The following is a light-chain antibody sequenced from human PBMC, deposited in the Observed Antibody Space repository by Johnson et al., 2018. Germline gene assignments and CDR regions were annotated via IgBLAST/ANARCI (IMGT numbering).Light chain of an antibody. Sequence: QSVLTQPPSVSAAPGQKVTISCSGSSSNIGNNYVSWYQQLPGTAPKLLIYENNKRPSGIPDRFSGSKSGTSATLGITGLQTGDEADYYCGTWASSLSAGNCVGTGTKVTVL. V-gene: IGLV1-51*02. J-gene: IGLJ1*01. CDR3: GTWASSLSAGNC. CDR1: SSNIGNNY. CDR2: ENN.